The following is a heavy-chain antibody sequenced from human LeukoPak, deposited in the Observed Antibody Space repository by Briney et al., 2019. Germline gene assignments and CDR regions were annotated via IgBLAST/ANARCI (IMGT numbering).Heavy chain of an antibody. CDR1: GYTFTSYD. V-gene: IGHV1-8*01. J-gene: IGHJ6*03. CDR3: ARGAVPWLWFGELRPYCMDV. CDR2: MNPNSGNT. Sequence: ASVKVSCKASGYTFTSYDINWVRQATGQGLEWMGWMNPNSGNTGYAQKFQGRVTMTRNTSISTAYMELSSLRSEDTAVYYCARGAVPWLWFGELRPYCMDVWGKGTTVTISS. D-gene: IGHD3-10*01.